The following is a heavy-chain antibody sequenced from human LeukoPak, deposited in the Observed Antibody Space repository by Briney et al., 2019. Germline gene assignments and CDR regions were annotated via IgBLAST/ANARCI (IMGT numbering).Heavy chain of an antibody. Sequence: GGSLRLSCAASGFTFSSYSMNWVRQAPGEGLEWVAYISSSSSTIYYADSVKGRFTISRDNAKNSLYLQMNSLRDEDTAVYCCARGPYYYGSGSQGVFDYWGQGTLVTVSS. CDR3: ARGPYYYGSGSQGVFDY. V-gene: IGHV3-48*02. CDR2: ISSSSSTI. CDR1: GFTFSSYS. J-gene: IGHJ4*02. D-gene: IGHD3-10*01.